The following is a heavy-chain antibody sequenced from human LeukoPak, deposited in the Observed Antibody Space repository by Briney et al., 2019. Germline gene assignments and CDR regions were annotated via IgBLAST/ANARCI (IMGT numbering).Heavy chain of an antibody. CDR3: AKDVKQWLVPPFDY. J-gene: IGHJ4*02. CDR2: ISGGGGST. V-gene: IGHV3-23*01. Sequence: GGSLRLSCAASGFTFSSYAMNWVRQAPGKGLQWVSAISGGGGSTYYADSVKGRFTISRDNSKNTLYLQMNSLRAEDTAVYYCAKDVKQWLVPPFDYWGQGTLVTVSS. D-gene: IGHD6-19*01. CDR1: GFTFSSYA.